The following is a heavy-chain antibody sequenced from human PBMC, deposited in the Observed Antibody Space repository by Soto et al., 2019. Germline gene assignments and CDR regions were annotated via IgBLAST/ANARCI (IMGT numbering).Heavy chain of an antibody. D-gene: IGHD3-9*01. CDR2: ISGSARST. V-gene: IGHV3-23*01. Sequence: EVQLLESGGGLVQPGGSLRLSCAASGFTFSSYAMSWVRRAPGKGLEWVSAISGSARSTKYADSVKGRFTISRDNSKNTLFLQMSSLIAEVTALYYCAKDVHYDIVTRIEDFHHWAQGTLVTVSS. CDR1: GFTFSSYA. CDR3: AKDVHYDIVTRIEDFHH. J-gene: IGHJ1*01.